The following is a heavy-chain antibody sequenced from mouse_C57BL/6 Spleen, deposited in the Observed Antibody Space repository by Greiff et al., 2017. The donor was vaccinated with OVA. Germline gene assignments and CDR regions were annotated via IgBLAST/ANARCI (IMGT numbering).Heavy chain of an antibody. Sequence: QVQLQQPGAELVMPGASVKLSCKASGYTFTSYWMHWVKQRPGQGLEWIGEIDPSDSYTNYNQKFKGKSTLTVDKSSSTAYMQLSSLTSEDSAVYYCARSGIYYGNWYFDVWGTGTTVTVSS. CDR3: ARSGIYYGNWYFDV. D-gene: IGHD2-1*01. J-gene: IGHJ1*03. V-gene: IGHV1-69*01. CDR2: IDPSDSYT. CDR1: GYTFTSYW.